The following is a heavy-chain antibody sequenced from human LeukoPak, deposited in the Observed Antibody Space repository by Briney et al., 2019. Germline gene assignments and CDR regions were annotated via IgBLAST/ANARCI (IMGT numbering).Heavy chain of an antibody. CDR3: ARMSALDAFDI. CDR1: GYTFTGYY. V-gene: IGHV1-2*04. J-gene: IGHJ3*02. CDR2: INPNSGGT. Sequence: EASVKVSCKASGYTFTGYYMHWVRQAPGQGLEWMGWINPNSGGTNYAQKFQGWVTMTRDTSISTAYMELSRLRSDDTAVYYCARMSALDAFDIWGQGTMVTVSS.